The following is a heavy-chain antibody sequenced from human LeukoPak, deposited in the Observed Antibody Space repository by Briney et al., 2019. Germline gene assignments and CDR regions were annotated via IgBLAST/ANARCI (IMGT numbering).Heavy chain of an antibody. Sequence: GGSLRLSCAASGFTFSNYAMYWVRQAPGKGLEYVSVISRNGGSTHYANSVKGRFTIPRDNSKNTLYLQMGSLRAEDMAVYYCTRDASDIVVVPAAVGPFDYWGQGTLVTVSS. J-gene: IGHJ4*02. CDR3: TRDASDIVVVPAAVGPFDY. D-gene: IGHD2-2*01. V-gene: IGHV3-64*01. CDR2: ISRNGGST. CDR1: GFTFSNYA.